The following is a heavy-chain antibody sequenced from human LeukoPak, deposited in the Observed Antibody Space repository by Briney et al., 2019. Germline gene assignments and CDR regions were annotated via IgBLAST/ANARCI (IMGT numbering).Heavy chain of an antibody. Sequence: GGSLRLSCAASGFTFSSYAMSWVRQAPGKGLEWVSGISASGGSTYYADSVKGRFTISRHISKNTLYLHMNPQSGQDSRVYYCERAKVIAAAAFDYWGQGTLVTVSS. V-gene: IGHV3-23*01. D-gene: IGHD6-13*01. CDR2: ISASGGST. CDR1: GFTFSSYA. J-gene: IGHJ4*02. CDR3: ERAKVIAAAAFDY.